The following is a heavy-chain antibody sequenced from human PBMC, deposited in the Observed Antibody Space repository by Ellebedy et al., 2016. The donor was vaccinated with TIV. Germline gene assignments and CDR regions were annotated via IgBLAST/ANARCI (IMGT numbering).Heavy chain of an antibody. CDR1: RGTFRNSA. V-gene: IGHV1-69*13. J-gene: IGHJ4*02. Sequence: SVKVSXKSSRGTFRNSAFSWVRQAPGQGLEWMGGIIPMFGIPNYAERFQGRVIITADESTSTAYMELNSLRFEDSAVYYCALQRSVSFDSWGQGTLVTVSS. CDR2: IIPMFGIP. D-gene: IGHD4-11*01. CDR3: ALQRSVSFDS.